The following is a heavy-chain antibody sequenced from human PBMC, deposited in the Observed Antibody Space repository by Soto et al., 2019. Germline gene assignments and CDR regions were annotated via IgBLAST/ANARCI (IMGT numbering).Heavy chain of an antibody. CDR2: INHSGST. CDR3: ARIRQQLVYYYYGMDV. D-gene: IGHD6-13*01. Sequence: SETLSLTCAVYGGSFSGYYWSWILQPPGKGLEWIGEINHSGSTNYNPSLKSRVTISVDTSKNQFSLKLSSVTAADTAVYYCARIRQQLVYYYYGMDVWGQGTTVTVSS. J-gene: IGHJ6*02. CDR1: GGSFSGYY. V-gene: IGHV4-34*01.